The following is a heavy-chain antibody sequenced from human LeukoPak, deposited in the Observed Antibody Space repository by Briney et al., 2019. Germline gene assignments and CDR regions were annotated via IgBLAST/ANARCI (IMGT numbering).Heavy chain of an antibody. J-gene: IGHJ5*02. CDR2: ISGSGGST. V-gene: IGHV3-23*01. Sequence: GGSLRLSCAASGFTFSSYGMSWVRQAPGKGLEWVSAISGSGGSTYYADSVKGRFTISRDNSKNTLYLQMNSLRAEDTAVYYCAKDVYGSGSYYTDVWGSWGQGTLVTVSS. CDR3: AKDVYGSGSYYTDVWGS. D-gene: IGHD3-10*01. CDR1: GFTFSSYG.